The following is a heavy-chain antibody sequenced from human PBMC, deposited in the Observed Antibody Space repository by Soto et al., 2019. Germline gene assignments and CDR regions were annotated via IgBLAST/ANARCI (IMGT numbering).Heavy chain of an antibody. CDR1: GGPSSDYQ. Sequence: QVQLQQWGAGLLKPSETLSLSCAVSGGPSSDYQWCWIRQHPGKGLVLVGEINDSVSTNYNPFLKGRANISLHPYKKHLFLNVSSVTAADTAVYYCERLRLTLVRGATPFDYWGQETPVTVSS. CDR2: INDSVST. CDR3: ERLRLTLVRGATPFDY. J-gene: IGHJ4*02. D-gene: IGHD3-10*01. V-gene: IGHV4-34*01.